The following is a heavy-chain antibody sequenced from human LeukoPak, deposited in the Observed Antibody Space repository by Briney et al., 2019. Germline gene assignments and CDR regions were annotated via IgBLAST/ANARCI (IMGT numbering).Heavy chain of an antibody. CDR2: LYSDGST. J-gene: IGHJ4*02. Sequence: PGGSLRLSCEASGFTVSSYYMSWVRQAPGKGPEWVSVLYSDGSTYYADSVKGRFTISRDNSKNTLYLQINSLRVEDTALYYCARELLGRAVGWDYWGQGTLVTVSS. CDR1: GFTVSSYY. V-gene: IGHV3-66*01. CDR3: ARELLGRAVGWDY. D-gene: IGHD2-21*02.